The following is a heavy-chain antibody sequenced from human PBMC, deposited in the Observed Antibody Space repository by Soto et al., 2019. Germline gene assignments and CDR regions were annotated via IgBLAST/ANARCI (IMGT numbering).Heavy chain of an antibody. Sequence: GESLKISCKGSGYNFTSYWIGWVRQMPGKGLEWMGITYPGDSDTRYSPSFQGQVTISADKSISTAYLQWSSLKASDTAMYYCAGGGVRGVITRTRDYYGMDVWGQGTTVTVSS. CDR2: TYPGDSDT. D-gene: IGHD3-10*01. CDR3: AGGGVRGVITRTRDYYGMDV. V-gene: IGHV5-51*01. J-gene: IGHJ6*02. CDR1: GYNFTSYW.